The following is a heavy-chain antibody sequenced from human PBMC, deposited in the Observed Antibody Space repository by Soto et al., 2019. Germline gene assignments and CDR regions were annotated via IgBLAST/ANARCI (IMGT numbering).Heavy chain of an antibody. D-gene: IGHD3-22*01. CDR3: ASAGYDRSCYEQ. J-gene: IGHJ4*02. CDR1: GGSISSSSYY. V-gene: IGHV4-39*01. Sequence: QLQLQESGPGLVKPSETLSLTCTVSGGSISSSSYYWGWIRQPPGKGLEWIGSIYYSGSTYYNPSLKSRVTISVDKSKNQFSLELSSVTAADTALYYCASAGYDRSCYEQWGQGTLVTVSS. CDR2: IYYSGST.